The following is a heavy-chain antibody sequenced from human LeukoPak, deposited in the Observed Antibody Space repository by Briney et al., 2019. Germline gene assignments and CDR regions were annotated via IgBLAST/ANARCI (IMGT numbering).Heavy chain of an antibody. D-gene: IGHD5-12*01. V-gene: IGHV4-34*01. CDR2: INHSGST. CDR1: GGSFSGYY. J-gene: IGHJ4*02. Sequence: SETLSLTCAVYGGSFSGYYWSWIRQPPGKGLEWMGEINHSGSTNYNPSLKGRVTISGDTSKNQFSLKLSSVTAADTVVYYCARSATPRVVPAARTACGYSGYDYRYWGQGTLVTVSS. CDR3: ARSATPRVVPAARTACGYSGYDYRY.